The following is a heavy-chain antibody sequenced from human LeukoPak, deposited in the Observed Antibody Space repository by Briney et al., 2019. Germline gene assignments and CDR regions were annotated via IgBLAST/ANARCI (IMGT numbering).Heavy chain of an antibody. CDR1: GFTFSSYG. J-gene: IGHJ4*02. Sequence: GGSLRLSCAASGFTFSSYGMHWVRQAPGKGLEWVAVISYDGSNKYYADSVKGRFTISRDNSKNTLYLQMNSLRAEDTAVYYCAKEVEDIVVVVAATGEAYFDYWGQGTLVTVSS. D-gene: IGHD2-15*01. CDR2: ISYDGSNK. V-gene: IGHV3-30*18. CDR3: AKEVEDIVVVVAATGEAYFDY.